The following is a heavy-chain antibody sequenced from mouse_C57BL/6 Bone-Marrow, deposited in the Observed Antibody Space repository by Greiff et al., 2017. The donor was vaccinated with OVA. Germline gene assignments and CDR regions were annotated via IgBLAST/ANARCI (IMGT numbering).Heavy chain of an antibody. D-gene: IGHD2-5*01. V-gene: IGHV1-55*01. CDR3: ASRGYSNSFYWYFDV. J-gene: IGHJ1*03. CDR2: IYPGSGST. CDR1: GYTFTSYL. Sequence: QVQLQQPGAELVKPGASVKMSCKASGYTFTSYLITWVKQRPGQGLEWIGDIYPGSGSTNYNEKFKSKATLTVDTSSSTAYMQLSSLTSEDSAVYYCASRGYSNSFYWYFDVWGTGTTVTVSS.